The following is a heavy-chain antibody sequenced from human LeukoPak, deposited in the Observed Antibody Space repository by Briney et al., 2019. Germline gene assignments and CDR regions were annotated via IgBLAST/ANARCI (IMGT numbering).Heavy chain of an antibody. CDR2: IYARGST. Sequence: SETLSLTCTVSGGSISGNYYWSWIRQPAGKGLEWIGRIYARGSTNYNPSLKSRVTISVDTSKHHFSLKLSSVTAADTAVYFCARDSHAYFDAFDIWGQGTMVTVSS. CDR3: ARDSHAYFDAFDI. D-gene: IGHD2/OR15-2a*01. CDR1: GGSISGNYY. J-gene: IGHJ3*02. V-gene: IGHV4-61*02.